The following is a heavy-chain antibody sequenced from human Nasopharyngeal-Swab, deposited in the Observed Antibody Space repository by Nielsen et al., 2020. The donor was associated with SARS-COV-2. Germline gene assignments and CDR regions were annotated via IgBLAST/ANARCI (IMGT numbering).Heavy chain of an antibody. D-gene: IGHD3-10*01. J-gene: IGHJ4*02. CDR1: GFTFSDYY. CDR2: ISSSGSTI. CDR3: ASSPITMVRGVTDY. Sequence: GGSLRLSCAASGFTFSDYYMSWIRQAPGKGLEWVSYISSSGSTIYYADSVKGRFTISRDNAKNSLYLQMNSLRAEDTAVYYCASSPITMVRGVTDYWGQGTLVTVSS. V-gene: IGHV3-11*04.